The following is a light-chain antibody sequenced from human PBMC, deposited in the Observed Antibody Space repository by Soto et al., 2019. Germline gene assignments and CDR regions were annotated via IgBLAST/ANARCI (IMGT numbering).Light chain of an antibody. J-gene: IGLJ1*01. CDR2: EVN. V-gene: IGLV2-14*01. CDR1: SSDVGGYDR. CDR3: RSYTGGTTPFV. Sequence: QSALTQPASVSGSPGQSITISCTGSSSDVGGYDRVSWYQQHPGKAPKVMIYEVNNRPSGVSNRFSGSKSGNTASLTISGLQAEDETDYYCRSYTGGTTPFVFGSGTKLTVL.